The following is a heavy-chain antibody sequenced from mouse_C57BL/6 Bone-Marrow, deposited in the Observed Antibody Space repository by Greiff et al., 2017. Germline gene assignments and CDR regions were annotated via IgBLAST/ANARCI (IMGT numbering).Heavy chain of an antibody. J-gene: IGHJ4*01. CDR1: GFTFSSYA. D-gene: IGHD1-1*01. Sequence: EVQVVESGGGLVKPGGSLKLSCAASGFTFSSYAMSWVRQTPEKRLEWVATISDGGSYTYYPDNVKGRCTISRDNAKNNLYLQMSHLKSEDTAMYYCARVDYYGITYYAIDYWGQGTSVTVSS. CDR2: ISDGGSYT. CDR3: ARVDYYGITYYAIDY. V-gene: IGHV5-4*01.